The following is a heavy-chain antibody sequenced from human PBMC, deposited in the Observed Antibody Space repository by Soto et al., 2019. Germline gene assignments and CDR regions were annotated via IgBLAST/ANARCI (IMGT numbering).Heavy chain of an antibody. Sequence: PSETLSLTCAVSGGSISSGGYSWSWIRQPPGKGLEWIGYTYHSGSTYYNPSLTITADRSTGTAYMGLNSLKSEDTAVYYCARDSPIGSTFSGYDAIDYWGQGTLVTVSS. CDR1: GGSISSGGYS. D-gene: IGHD5-12*01. CDR3: ARDSPIGSTFSGYDAIDY. CDR2: TYHSGST. J-gene: IGHJ4*02. V-gene: IGHV4-30-2*05.